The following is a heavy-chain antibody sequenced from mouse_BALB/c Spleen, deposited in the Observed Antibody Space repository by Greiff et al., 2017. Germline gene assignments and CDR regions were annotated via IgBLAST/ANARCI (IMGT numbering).Heavy chain of an antibody. V-gene: IGHV1-80*01. CDR2: IYPGDGDT. Sequence: QVQLQQSGAELVRPGSSVKISCKASGYAFSSYWMNWVKQRPGQGLEWIGQIYPGDGDTNYNGKFKGKATLTADKSSSTAYMQLSSLTSEDSAVYFGARGYEDWYFDVWGAETTVTVSS. D-gene: IGHD2-10*02. CDR1: GYAFSSYW. CDR3: ARGYEDWYFDV. J-gene: IGHJ1*01.